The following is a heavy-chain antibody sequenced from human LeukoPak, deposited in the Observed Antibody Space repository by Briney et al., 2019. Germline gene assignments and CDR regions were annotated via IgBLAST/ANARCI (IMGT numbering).Heavy chain of an antibody. Sequence: ASVKVSCKASGYTFTSYGISWVRQAPGQGLEWMGWISAYNGNTNYAQKLQGRVTMTTDTSTSTAYMELRSLRSDDTAVYYCARDRYCSSTSCYALAHLDAFDIWGQGTMVTVSS. CDR2: ISAYNGNT. D-gene: IGHD2-2*01. V-gene: IGHV1-18*01. CDR1: GYTFTSYG. J-gene: IGHJ3*02. CDR3: ARDRYCSSTSCYALAHLDAFDI.